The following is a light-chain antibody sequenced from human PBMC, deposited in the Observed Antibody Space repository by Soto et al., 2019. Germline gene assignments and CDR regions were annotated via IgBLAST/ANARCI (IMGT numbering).Light chain of an antibody. Sequence: EIGLTQSPCTLSLSPGERATLFCRASHSVSSDYLAWYQQKPGQTPKVLIYRASIRATGIPDRFSGSGSGTDFTLTISRLEPEDFAVYYCQQYGSSPLTFGGGTKVDIK. V-gene: IGKV3-20*01. J-gene: IGKJ4*01. CDR3: QQYGSSPLT. CDR1: HSVSSDY. CDR2: RAS.